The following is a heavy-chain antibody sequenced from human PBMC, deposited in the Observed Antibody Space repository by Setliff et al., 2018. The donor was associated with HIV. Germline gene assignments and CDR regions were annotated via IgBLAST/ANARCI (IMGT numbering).Heavy chain of an antibody. Sequence: PGGSLRLSWAASGFTVTTYWMSWVRQAPGKGLEWVANIQQHGSEIHYVASVEGRFTISRDNAKNSLYLQMNSLRAEDTAVYYCANMQWASNAWYSFDYWGQGALVTVSS. D-gene: IGHD6-19*01. CDR3: ANMQWASNAWYSFDY. J-gene: IGHJ4*02. V-gene: IGHV3-7*03. CDR2: IQQHGSEI. CDR1: GFTVTTYW.